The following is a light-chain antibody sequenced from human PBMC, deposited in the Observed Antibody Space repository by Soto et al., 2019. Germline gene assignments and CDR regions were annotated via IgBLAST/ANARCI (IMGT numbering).Light chain of an antibody. CDR1: QSISSY. CDR2: AAS. V-gene: IGKV1-39*01. J-gene: IGKJ5*01. CDR3: QQRYSTPIT. Sequence: DIPMTQSPSSLSASVGDRVTITCRASQSISSYLNWYQQKPGKAPKLLIYAASSLQSGVPSRFSGSGSGTDFTLTISSLQPEDFATYYCQQRYSTPITFGQGTRLEIK.